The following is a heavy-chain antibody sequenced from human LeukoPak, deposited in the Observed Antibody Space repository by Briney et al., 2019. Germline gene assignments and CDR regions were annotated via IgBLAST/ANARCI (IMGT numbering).Heavy chain of an antibody. CDR1: GFTFSNAW. CDR3: TTTPTKYYDFWSAYNDY. D-gene: IGHD3-3*01. J-gene: IGHJ4*02. CDR2: IKSKTDGGTT. Sequence: GGSLRLSCAASGFTFSNAWMSWVRQAPGKGLEWVGRIKSKTDGGTTDYAAPVKGRFTISRDDSKNTLYLQMNSLKTEDTAVYYCTTTPTKYYDFWSAYNDYWGQGTLVTVSS. V-gene: IGHV3-15*01.